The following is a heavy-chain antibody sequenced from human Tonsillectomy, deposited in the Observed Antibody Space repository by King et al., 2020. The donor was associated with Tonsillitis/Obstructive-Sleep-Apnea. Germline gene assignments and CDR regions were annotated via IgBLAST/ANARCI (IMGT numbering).Heavy chain of an antibody. CDR3: AREYFYHSSGYYDY. CDR1: GGSFSGYY. D-gene: IGHD3-22*01. J-gene: IGHJ4*02. V-gene: IGHV4-34*01. CDR2: INHSGST. Sequence: VQLQQWGAGLLKPSETLSLTCTVYGGSFSGYYWSWIRRPPGKGLEWIGEINHSGSTNYNPSLKSRVTISLDTSKNQFSLNLSSVTAADTAVYYCAREYFYHSSGYYDYWGQGTLVTVSS.